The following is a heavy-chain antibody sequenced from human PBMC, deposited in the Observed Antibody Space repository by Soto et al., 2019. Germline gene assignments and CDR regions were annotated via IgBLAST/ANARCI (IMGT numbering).Heavy chain of an antibody. CDR1: GYKFTNYW. J-gene: IGHJ3*02. CDR3: ARPKARDVLDI. V-gene: IGHV5-10-1*01. Sequence: GESLKISCKASGYKFTNYWINWVRQIPGKGLEWMGRIDPSNSYPNYSPSFQGLVTISADKSTSTAYLQWSGLKASDSAMYYCARPKARDVLDIWGQGTMVTVSS. CDR2: IDPSNSYP.